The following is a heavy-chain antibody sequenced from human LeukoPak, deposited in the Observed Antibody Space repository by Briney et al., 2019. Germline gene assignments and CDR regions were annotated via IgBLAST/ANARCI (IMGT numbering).Heavy chain of an antibody. D-gene: IGHD2-15*01. CDR2: ISSTSTYM. CDR3: ARETPRIRYFDS. V-gene: IGHV3-21*01. CDR1: GFAFSTYS. J-gene: IGHJ4*02. Sequence: GGSLRLSCAASGFAFSTYSMSWVRRAPGKGLEWVSSISSTSTYMYYVDSVQGRFAISRDNAKNSLYLQMNSLRAEDTAVYYCARETPRIRYFDSWGQGTLVTVSS.